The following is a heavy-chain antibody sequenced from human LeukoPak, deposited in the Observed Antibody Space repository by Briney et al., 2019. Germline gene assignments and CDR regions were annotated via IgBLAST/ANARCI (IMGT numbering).Heavy chain of an antibody. Sequence: GGSLRLSCAASGFTFSGSAMRRVRQASGKGLEWVGRIRSKANSYATAYAASVKGRFTISRDDSKNTAYLQMNSLKTEDTAVYYCTSPRRDGYNYVYWGQGTLVTVSS. J-gene: IGHJ4*02. CDR1: GFTFSGSA. CDR3: TSPRRDGYNYVY. D-gene: IGHD5-24*01. V-gene: IGHV3-73*01. CDR2: IRSKANSYAT.